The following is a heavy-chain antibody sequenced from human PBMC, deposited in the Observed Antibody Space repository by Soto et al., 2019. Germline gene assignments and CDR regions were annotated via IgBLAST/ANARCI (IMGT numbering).Heavy chain of an antibody. CDR1: GFTFDTYE. J-gene: IGHJ5*02. CDR2: ISFAGTND. Sequence: QMQLVQSGGGVVQPGRSLRLSCAASGFTFDTYEMNWVRQAPGKGLEWVAMISFAGTNDYYADSVKGRFTISRDNSNHTLFLHMNNLRLEDTAVDYCARDMNWLDPWGQGTLVTVAS. CDR3: ARDMNWLDP. V-gene: IGHV3-30-3*01.